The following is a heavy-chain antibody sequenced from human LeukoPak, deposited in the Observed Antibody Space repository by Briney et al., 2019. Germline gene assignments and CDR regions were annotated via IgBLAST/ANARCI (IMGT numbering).Heavy chain of an antibody. V-gene: IGHV3-20*04. CDR2: INWNGGST. Sequence: RGSLRRSCAASGFTFDDYGMSWVCQAPGKGLEWVSGINWNGGSTGYADSVKGRFTISRDNAKNSLYPQMNSLRAEDTALYYCARDGSTYYYDSSGSDYWGQGTLVTVSS. D-gene: IGHD3-22*01. J-gene: IGHJ4*02. CDR1: GFTFDDYG. CDR3: ARDGSTYYYDSSGSDY.